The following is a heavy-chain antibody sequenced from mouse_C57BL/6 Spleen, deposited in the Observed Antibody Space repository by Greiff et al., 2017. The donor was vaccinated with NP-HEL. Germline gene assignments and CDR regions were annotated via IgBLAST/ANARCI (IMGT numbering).Heavy chain of an antibody. Sequence: QVQLQQPGAELVRPGSSVKLSCKASGYTFTSYWMHWVKQRPIQGLEWIGNIDPSDSETHYNQKFKDKATLTVDKSSSTAYMQLSSLTSEDSAVYYCARSSYYSNLYYAMDYWGQGTSGTVSS. J-gene: IGHJ4*01. CDR2: IDPSDSET. D-gene: IGHD2-5*01. V-gene: IGHV1-52*01. CDR3: ARSSYYSNLYYAMDY. CDR1: GYTFTSYW.